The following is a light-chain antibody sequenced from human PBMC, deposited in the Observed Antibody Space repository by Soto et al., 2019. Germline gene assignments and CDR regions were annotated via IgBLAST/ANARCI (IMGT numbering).Light chain of an antibody. J-gene: IGLJ1*01. CDR3: CSYAGICTP. CDR1: NSEVGGYDY. CDR2: DVT. Sequence: QSVLTQPRSVSGSPGQSVTISCTGTNSEVGGYDYVSWYQQHPGKAPTLVIYDVTKRPSGVPDRFSGSKSGTTASLTISGLQSEDEADYYCCSYAGICTPFGTGTKLTVL. V-gene: IGLV2-11*01.